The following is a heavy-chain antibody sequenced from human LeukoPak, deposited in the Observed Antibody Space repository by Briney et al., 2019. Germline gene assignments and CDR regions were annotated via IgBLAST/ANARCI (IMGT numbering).Heavy chain of an antibody. V-gene: IGHV4-4*07. CDR2: LYPGVST. D-gene: IGHD3-22*01. J-gene: IGHJ6*03. CDR3: ARLKFSDSTGYTPGHYMDV. CDR1: GGPIYSYY. Sequence: SETLSLTCTVSGGPIYSYYWSWIRQTAGKGLEWIGRLYPGVSTDYNPSLKSRVTMSVDTSKNQFVLKLGAVTASDTAVYYCARLKFSDSTGYTPGHYMDVWGKGTTVTVSS.